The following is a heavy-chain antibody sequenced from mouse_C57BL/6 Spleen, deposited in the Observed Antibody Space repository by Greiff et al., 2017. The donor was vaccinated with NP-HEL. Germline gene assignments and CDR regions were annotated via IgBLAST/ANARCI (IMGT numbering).Heavy chain of an antibody. D-gene: IGHD1-1*01. V-gene: IGHV10-1*01. CDR3: VRHEIYYYGSSYAMDY. CDR1: GFSFNTYA. Sequence: EVQLQESGGGLVQPKGSLKLSCAASGFSFNTYAMNWVRQAPGKGLEWVARIRSKSNNYATYYADSVKDRFTISRDDSESMLYLQMNNLKTEDTAMYYCVRHEIYYYGSSYAMDYWGQGTSVTVSS. J-gene: IGHJ4*01. CDR2: IRSKSNNYAT.